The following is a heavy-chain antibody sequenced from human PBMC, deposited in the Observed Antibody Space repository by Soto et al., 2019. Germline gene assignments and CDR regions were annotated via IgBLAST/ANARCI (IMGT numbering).Heavy chain of an antibody. CDR2: IKSKSDGASS. V-gene: IGHV3-15*01. J-gene: IGHJ3*02. D-gene: IGHD6-19*01. CDR3: AKEMRHSSGWYGAFDI. Sequence: PGGSLRLSCAASGFTVSYAWMDWVREAPGKGLEWVGRIKSKSDGASSDFPAPVKDRFTISRDDSKNTLYLQMSSVKSEDTAMYYSAKEMRHSSGWYGAFDIWGQVIMVMVS. CDR1: GFTVSYAW.